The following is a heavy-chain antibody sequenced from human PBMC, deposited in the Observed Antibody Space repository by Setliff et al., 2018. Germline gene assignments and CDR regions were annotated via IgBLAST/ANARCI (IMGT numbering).Heavy chain of an antibody. D-gene: IGHD3-22*01. CDR3: ARSRYYDSSGNNYGLDY. CDR1: GGSFSGYY. CDR2: INHSGNT. V-gene: IGHV4-34*01. J-gene: IGHJ4*02. Sequence: SETLSLTCAVYGGSFSGYYWSWIRQPPGKGLEWIGEINHSGNTYYNPSLKSRVTISVDRAKNHFSLKLTSVTAADTAMYYCARSRYYDSSGNNYGLDYWGQGTLVTVSS.